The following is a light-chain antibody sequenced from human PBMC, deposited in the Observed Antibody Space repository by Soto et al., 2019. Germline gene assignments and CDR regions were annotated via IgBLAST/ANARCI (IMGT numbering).Light chain of an antibody. CDR2: EGS. J-gene: IGLJ2*01. CDR3: CSYAGSTILWL. V-gene: IGLV2-23*01. Sequence: QSVLTQPASVSGSPGQSITISCTGTSSDVGSYNLVSWYQQHPGKAPKLMIYEGSKRPSGISNRFSGSQSGNTASLTISGLQAEDEADYYCCSYAGSTILWLFGGGTKLTVL. CDR1: SSDVGSYNL.